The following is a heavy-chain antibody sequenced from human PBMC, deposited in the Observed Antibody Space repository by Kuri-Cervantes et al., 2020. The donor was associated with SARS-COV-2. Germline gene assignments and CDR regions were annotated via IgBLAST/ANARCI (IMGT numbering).Heavy chain of an antibody. J-gene: IGHJ6*02. Sequence: GGSLRLSCAASGFTFRDYYMSWVRQAPGKGLEWVSAISGSGGSTYYADSVKGRFTISRDNSKNTLYLQMNSLRAEDTAVYYCAKDDYYYGMDVWGQGTTVTVSS. CDR2: ISGSGGST. V-gene: IGHV3-23*01. CDR1: GFTFRDYY. CDR3: AKDDYYYGMDV.